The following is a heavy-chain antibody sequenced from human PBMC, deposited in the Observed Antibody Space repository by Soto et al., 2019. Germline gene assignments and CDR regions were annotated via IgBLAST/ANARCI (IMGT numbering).Heavy chain of an antibody. Sequence: QVQLVESGGGMVQPGTSLRLSCAASGFTFNSLSLHWVRQRPDKGLEWVAVISHDGRVTFYADFVKGRFTVSRDNSKNTIYLQVHSLRAEYTAVYYWAMSPYGERQYCDFWGQGTLVSVSS. CDR1: GFTFNSLS. CDR3: AMSPYGERQYCDF. D-gene: IGHD2-15*01. V-gene: IGHV3-30*04. CDR2: ISHDGRVT. J-gene: IGHJ4*02.